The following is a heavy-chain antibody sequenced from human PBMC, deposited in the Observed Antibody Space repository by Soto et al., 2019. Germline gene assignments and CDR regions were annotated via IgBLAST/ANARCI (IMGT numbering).Heavy chain of an antibody. V-gene: IGHV4-39*01. CDR3: ARPNWNQIYGMDV. D-gene: IGHD1-20*01. J-gene: IGHJ6*02. CDR1: GGSISSSSYY. CDR2: IYYSGST. Sequence: SETLSLTCTVSGGSISSSSYYWGWIRQPPGKGLEWIGSIYYSGSTYYNPSLKSRVTISVDTSKNQFSLKLSSVTAADTAVYYCARPNWNQIYGMDVWGQGTTVT.